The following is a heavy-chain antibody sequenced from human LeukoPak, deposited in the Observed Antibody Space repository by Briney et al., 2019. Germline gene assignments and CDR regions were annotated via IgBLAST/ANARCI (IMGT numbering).Heavy chain of an antibody. V-gene: IGHV3-48*01. Sequence: GGSLRLSCTVSGLTFSTHSMNWVRQAPGKGLEWLSFLRHDSSDMYYADSVKGRFTISRDNAKNSLYLQMNSLRAEDTAVYYSVREWYGELIWGQGTLVTVSS. CDR2: LRHDSSDM. CDR1: GLTFSTHS. J-gene: IGHJ4*02. D-gene: IGHD3-10*01. CDR3: VREWYGELI.